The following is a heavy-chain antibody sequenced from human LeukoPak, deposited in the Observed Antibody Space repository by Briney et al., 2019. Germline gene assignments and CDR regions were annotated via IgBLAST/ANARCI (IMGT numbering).Heavy chain of an antibody. Sequence: SGGSLRHPCAASGFTVSNTYMSWVRQAPGKGLEWVSIIYSGGGTRYADSVKGRFTISRDNSRNTLYLQMNSLRAEDTALYYCARDNYDRSGFTWGQGTLVTVSA. CDR1: GFTVSNTY. CDR2: IYSGGGT. J-gene: IGHJ4*02. CDR3: ARDNYDRSGFT. V-gene: IGHV3-53*01. D-gene: IGHD3-22*01.